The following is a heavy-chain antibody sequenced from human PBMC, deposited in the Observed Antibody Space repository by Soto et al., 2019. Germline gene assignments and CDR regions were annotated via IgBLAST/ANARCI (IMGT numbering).Heavy chain of an antibody. CDR3: ARAVGYCSSTSCYGPVNP. D-gene: IGHD2-2*01. CDR1: GYSFTSYW. V-gene: IGHV5-51*01. J-gene: IGHJ5*02. Sequence: GESLKISCKGSGYSFTSYWIGWVRQMPGKGLEWMGIIYPGDSDTRYSPSFQGQVTISADKSISTAYLQWSSLKASDTAMYYCARAVGYCSSTSCYGPVNPWGQGTLVTVSS. CDR2: IYPGDSDT.